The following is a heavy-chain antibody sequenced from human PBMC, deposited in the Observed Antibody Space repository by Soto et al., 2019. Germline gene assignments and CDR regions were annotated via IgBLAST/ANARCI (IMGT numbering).Heavy chain of an antibody. CDR3: AKVGGYIVYGSFSI. D-gene: IGHD2-15*01. Sequence: LRLSCVASGLFFRTYAMCWVQQAPAKGLEWISSMSGNRSSTYNAHSVKGRFTMSRDNSKNTVYRQMSSLRAEEDTAIFYCAKVGGYIVYGSFSIWGQGTMVTVSS. CDR2: MSGNRSST. CDR1: GLFFRTYA. J-gene: IGHJ3*02. V-gene: IGHV3-23*01.